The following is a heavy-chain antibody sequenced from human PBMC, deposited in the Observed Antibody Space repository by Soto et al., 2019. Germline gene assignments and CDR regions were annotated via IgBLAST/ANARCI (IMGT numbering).Heavy chain of an antibody. CDR3: ARDSYYGSLGWFDP. J-gene: IGHJ5*02. Sequence: SVKVSCKASGGTFSSYAISWVRQAPGQGLEWMGGIIPIFGTANYAQKFQGRVTVTADESTSTAYMELSSLRSEDTAVYYCARDSYYGSLGWFDPWGQGTLVTVSS. V-gene: IGHV1-69*13. D-gene: IGHD3-10*01. CDR2: IIPIFGTA. CDR1: GGTFSSYA.